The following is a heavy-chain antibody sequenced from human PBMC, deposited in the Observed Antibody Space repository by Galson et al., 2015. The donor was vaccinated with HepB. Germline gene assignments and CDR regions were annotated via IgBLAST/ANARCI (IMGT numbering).Heavy chain of an antibody. J-gene: IGHJ3*02. CDR3: ASGPIAVATGAFDI. CDR1: GYTFTSYA. Sequence: SVKVSCKASGYTFTSYAIHWVRQAPGQRLEWMGWINAGNGNTKYSQKFQGRVTITRDTSASTAYMELSSLRSEDTAVYYCASGPIAVATGAFDIWGQGTMVTVSS. D-gene: IGHD6-19*01. CDR2: INAGNGNT. V-gene: IGHV1-3*01.